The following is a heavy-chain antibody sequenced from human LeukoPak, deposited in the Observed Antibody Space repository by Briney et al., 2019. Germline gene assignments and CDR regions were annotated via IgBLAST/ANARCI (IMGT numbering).Heavy chain of an antibody. V-gene: IGHV1-46*01. Sequence: GASVKVSCKASAYTFSSYSVHWVRQAPGQGLDWMGIINPSGGSTNYAQKFQGRVTMTRDTSTSTVYMQLSSLRSEDTAVYYCARAISPVAYYGMDVWGQGTTVTVSS. D-gene: IGHD3-3*01. CDR1: AYTFSSYS. CDR3: ARAISPVAYYGMDV. CDR2: INPSGGST. J-gene: IGHJ6*02.